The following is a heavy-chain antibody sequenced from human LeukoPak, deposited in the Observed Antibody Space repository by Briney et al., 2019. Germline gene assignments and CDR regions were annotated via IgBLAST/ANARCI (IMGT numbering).Heavy chain of an antibody. Sequence: GGSLRLSCVASGFSISSHWMSWVRQAPGKGLEWVASLKEDVSARNLVDSVKGRFTITTDNAKNSLNLQMDSLRVEDTAVYYCARGPPYGSRSDFLDYWGLGTLVTVSS. J-gene: IGHJ4*02. V-gene: IGHV3-7*01. CDR1: GFSISSHW. D-gene: IGHD3-10*01. CDR2: LKEDVSAR. CDR3: ARGPPYGSRSDFLDY.